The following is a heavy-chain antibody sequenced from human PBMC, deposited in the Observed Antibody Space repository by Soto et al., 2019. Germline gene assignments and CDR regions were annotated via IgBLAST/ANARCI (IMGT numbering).Heavy chain of an antibody. J-gene: IGHJ3*02. D-gene: IGHD4-17*01. Sequence: EVQLVESGGGLVQPGGSLRLSCAASGFTVSSNYMSWVRQAPGKGLEWVSVIYSGGSTYYADSVKGRFTISRDNSMNTLYLQMNSLRAEDTAVYYCARASGDYGEEVAFDIWGQGTMVTVSS. CDR1: GFTVSSNY. CDR2: IYSGGST. V-gene: IGHV3-66*01. CDR3: ARASGDYGEEVAFDI.